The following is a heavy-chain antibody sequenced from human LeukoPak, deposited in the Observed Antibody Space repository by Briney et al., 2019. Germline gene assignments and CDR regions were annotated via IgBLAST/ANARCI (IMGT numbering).Heavy chain of an antibody. V-gene: IGHV4-38-2*01. J-gene: IGHJ6*03. Sequence: SETLSLTCAVSGYSISSGYYWGWIRPPPGKGLEGIGSIYHSGSTYYNPSLKSRVTISVDTSKNQFSLKLSSVTAADTAVYYCARRNYYYYYMDVWGKGTTVTVSS. CDR3: ARRNYYYYYMDV. CDR2: IYHSGST. CDR1: GYSISSGYY.